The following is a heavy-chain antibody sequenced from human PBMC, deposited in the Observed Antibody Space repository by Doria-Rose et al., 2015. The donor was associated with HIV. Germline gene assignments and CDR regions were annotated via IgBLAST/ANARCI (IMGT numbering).Heavy chain of an antibody. J-gene: IGHJ3*02. D-gene: IGHD3-3*02. V-gene: IGHV5-51*01. CDR3: AKQVYIYDGFDI. Sequence: VQLVESGAEVRKPGESLKISCKGSGYNFANSWIAWVRQMPGKGLEWMGIIYPGVSDTNNSRSFQGRATISVDKSISTAYLQWSSMKASDTAIYYCAKQVYIYDGFDIWGQGTTVIVSS. CDR2: IYPGVSDT. CDR1: GYNFANSW.